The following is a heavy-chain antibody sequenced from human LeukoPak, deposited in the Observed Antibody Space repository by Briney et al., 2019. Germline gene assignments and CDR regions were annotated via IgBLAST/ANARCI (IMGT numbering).Heavy chain of an antibody. D-gene: IGHD5-18*01. Sequence: GGSLRLSCAASGFTFADYAMHWVRQTPGKGLEWVSGISWNSGNIDYADSVKGRFTISRDNAKDSLYLQMNSLRAEDTALYYCAKGRGYNYGYIFGYFDYWGQGTLVTVSS. V-gene: IGHV3-9*01. CDR3: AKGRGYNYGYIFGYFDY. CDR2: ISWNSGNI. CDR1: GFTFADYA. J-gene: IGHJ4*02.